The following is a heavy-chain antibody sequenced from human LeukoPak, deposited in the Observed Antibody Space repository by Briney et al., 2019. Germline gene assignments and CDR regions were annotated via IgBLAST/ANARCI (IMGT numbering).Heavy chain of an antibody. CDR3: AREGGSYYSNWFDP. CDR2: IKRDGSER. Sequence: GGSLRLSCTASGFTFSNYWMNWFRQAPGKGLEWVANIKRDGSERYYVDSVRGRFTISRDNAKNSLYLQMNSLRAEDTAVYYCAREGGSYYSNWFDPWGQGTLVTVSS. V-gene: IGHV3-7*01. CDR1: GFTFSNYW. D-gene: IGHD1-26*01. J-gene: IGHJ5*02.